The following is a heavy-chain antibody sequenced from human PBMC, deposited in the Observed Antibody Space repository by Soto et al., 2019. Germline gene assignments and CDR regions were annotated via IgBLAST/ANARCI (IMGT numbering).Heavy chain of an antibody. Sequence: QVHLVQSGAEVKKPGASVKVSCKGSGYGFTTYGITWVRQAPGQGLEWMAWISAHNGNTNYAQKLQGRVTVPRDPSTSTAYMELRSLRSDDTAVYYCARGRYGDYWGQGALVTVSS. CDR1: GYGFTTYG. J-gene: IGHJ4*02. V-gene: IGHV1-18*01. CDR2: ISAHNGNT. CDR3: ARGRYGDY. D-gene: IGHD1-1*01.